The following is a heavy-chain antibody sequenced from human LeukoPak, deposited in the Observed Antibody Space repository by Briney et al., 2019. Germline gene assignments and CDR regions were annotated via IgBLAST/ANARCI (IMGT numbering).Heavy chain of an antibody. J-gene: IGHJ5*02. CDR1: GGSISSYY. CDR3: ARAAYLLYSYGPNWFDP. CDR2: IYYSGST. V-gene: IGHV4-39*07. Sequence: SETLSLTCTVSGGSISSYYWGWIRQPPGKGLEWIGSIYYSGSTYYNPSLKSRVTISVDTSKNQFSLKLSSVTAADTAVYYCARAAYLLYSYGPNWFDPWGQGTLVTVSS. D-gene: IGHD5-18*01.